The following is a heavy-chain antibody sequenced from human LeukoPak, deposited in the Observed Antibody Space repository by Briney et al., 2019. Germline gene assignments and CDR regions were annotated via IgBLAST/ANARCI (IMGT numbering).Heavy chain of an antibody. CDR1: GGSISSYY. V-gene: IGHV4-59*08. D-gene: IGHD3-10*01. CDR3: ARPEVGYRFGELSY. Sequence: SETLSLTCTVSGGSISSYYWSWIRQPPGKGLEWIGYIYYSGSTNYNPSLKSRVTISVDTSKNQFSLKLRSVTAADTAGYYCARPEVGYRFGELSYWGQGTLVTVSS. J-gene: IGHJ4*02. CDR2: IYYSGST.